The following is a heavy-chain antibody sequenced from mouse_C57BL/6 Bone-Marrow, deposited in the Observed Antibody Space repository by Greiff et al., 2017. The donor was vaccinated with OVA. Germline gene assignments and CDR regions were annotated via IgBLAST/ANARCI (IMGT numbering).Heavy chain of an antibody. CDR1: GYSFTDYN. CDR2: INPNYGTT. Sequence: VHVKQSGPELVKPGASVKISCKASGYSFTDYNMNWVKQSNGKSLEWIGVINPNYGTTSYNQKFKGKATLTVDQSSSTAYMQLNSLTSEDSAVYYCARGKLGRWYFDVWGTGTTVTVSS. V-gene: IGHV1-39*01. CDR3: ARGKLGRWYFDV. D-gene: IGHD4-1*01. J-gene: IGHJ1*03.